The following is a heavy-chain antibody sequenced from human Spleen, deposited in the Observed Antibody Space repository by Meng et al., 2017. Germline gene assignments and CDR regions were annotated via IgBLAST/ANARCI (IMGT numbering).Heavy chain of an antibody. CDR2: INHSGST. CDR1: GGSFSGYY. Sequence: SETLSLTCAVYGGSFSGYYWSGIRQPPGKGLEWIGEINHSGSTNYNPSLKSRVTISVDTSKNQFSLKLSSVTAADTAVYYCARGCYYDSTVYFDYWGQGTLVTVSS. J-gene: IGHJ4*02. CDR3: ARGCYYDSTVYFDY. V-gene: IGHV4-34*01. D-gene: IGHD3-22*01.